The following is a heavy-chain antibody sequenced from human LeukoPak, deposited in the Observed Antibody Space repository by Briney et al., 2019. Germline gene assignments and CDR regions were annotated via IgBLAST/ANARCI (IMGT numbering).Heavy chain of an antibody. CDR2: FYTSGST. D-gene: IGHD3-10*01. Sequence: SETLSLTCTVSGGSISSYYWSWIRQPAGKGLEWIGHFYTSGSTNYNPSLKSRVTMSVDTSRNQFSLKLTSVTAADTAVYYCASGGTHYSLWGQGTLVTVSS. J-gene: IGHJ4*02. CDR1: GGSISSYY. V-gene: IGHV4-4*07. CDR3: ASGGTHYSL.